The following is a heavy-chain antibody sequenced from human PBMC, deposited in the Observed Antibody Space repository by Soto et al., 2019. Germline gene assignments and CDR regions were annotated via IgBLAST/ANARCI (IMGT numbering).Heavy chain of an antibody. CDR1: GYTCTSYA. V-gene: IGHV1-3*01. CDR3: ARGLDNPSDY. D-gene: IGHD1-1*01. Sequence: QVQLVQSGAEVKKPGSSVKVSCKASGYTCTSYAIHWVRQAPGQMRERMGWINAGNGNTKYSQKFQGRVTITRDTSASTAYMELSSLRSEDTAVYYCARGLDNPSDYWGQGTMVTVSS. J-gene: IGHJ4*02. CDR2: INAGNGNT.